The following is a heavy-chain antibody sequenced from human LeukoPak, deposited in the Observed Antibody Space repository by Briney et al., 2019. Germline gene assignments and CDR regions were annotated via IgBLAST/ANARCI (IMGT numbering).Heavy chain of an antibody. J-gene: IGHJ5*02. CDR1: GFTFSDYY. Sequence: GGSLRLSCAASGFTFSDYYMSWIRQAPGKGLEWVSYISSSGSTIYYADSVKGRFTISRDNAKNSLYLQMNSLRAEDTAVYYCARALRFLEWLPCWFDPWGQGTLVTVSS. D-gene: IGHD3-3*01. V-gene: IGHV3-11*04. CDR2: ISSSGSTI. CDR3: ARALRFLEWLPCWFDP.